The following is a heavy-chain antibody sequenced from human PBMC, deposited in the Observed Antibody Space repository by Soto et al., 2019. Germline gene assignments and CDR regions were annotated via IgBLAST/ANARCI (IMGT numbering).Heavy chain of an antibody. V-gene: IGHV4-39*01. CDR1: GGSISGYY. J-gene: IGHJ4*02. CDR2: LFYGGTI. Sequence: QLQLQESGPGLVKPPETLSLTCAVSGGSISGYYWTWIRQPPGKGLEWVGRLFYGGTIDYNAALKSRLTISVDTPKNQFSLKLRSVTAADTAVYYCVRHRGLGTVYWGQGTLVTASS. D-gene: IGHD1-1*01. CDR3: VRHRGLGTVY.